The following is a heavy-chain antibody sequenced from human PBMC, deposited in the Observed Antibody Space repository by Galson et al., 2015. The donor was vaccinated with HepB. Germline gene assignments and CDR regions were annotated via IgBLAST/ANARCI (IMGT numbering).Heavy chain of an antibody. CDR3: ARDRHPWHIDN. D-gene: IGHD5-12*01. V-gene: IGHV3-33*01. Sequence: SLRLSCEASGFTYTYYGFHWVRQAPGKGLEWLAYDGHSGDSYADSVKGRFTTSRDSSKNTLYLQMNSLRVDDTAVYYCARDRHPWHIDNWGQGTLVTVSS. CDR2: YDGHSGD. CDR1: GFTYTYYG. J-gene: IGHJ4*02.